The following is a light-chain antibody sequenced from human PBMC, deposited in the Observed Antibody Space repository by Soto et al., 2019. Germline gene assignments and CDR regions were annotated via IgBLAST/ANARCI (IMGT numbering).Light chain of an antibody. CDR3: MQSTQLPPT. V-gene: IGKV3D-15*01. CDR1: QSVSSN. Sequence: EIVMTQSPATLSVSPGERATLSCRASQSVSSNLVWYQQKPGQAPRLLIYGASSRATGIPDRFSGSGSGTDFTLEISRVETDDVGIYYCMQSTQLPPTFGQGTRLEI. CDR2: GAS. J-gene: IGKJ5*01.